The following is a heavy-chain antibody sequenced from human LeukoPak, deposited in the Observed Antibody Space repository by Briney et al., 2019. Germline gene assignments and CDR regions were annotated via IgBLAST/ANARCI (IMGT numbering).Heavy chain of an antibody. V-gene: IGHV3-13*01. CDR1: GFTFSSYD. Sequence: GGSLRLSCAASGFTFSSYDMHWVRHTTGKGLEWVSAIGTAGDTYYPGSVKGRFTISRENAKNSLYLQMNSLRAGDTAVYYCARDATPGGLSERGIDYWGQGTLVTVSS. CDR3: ARDATPGGLSERGIDY. CDR2: IGTAGDT. D-gene: IGHD3-16*01. J-gene: IGHJ4*02.